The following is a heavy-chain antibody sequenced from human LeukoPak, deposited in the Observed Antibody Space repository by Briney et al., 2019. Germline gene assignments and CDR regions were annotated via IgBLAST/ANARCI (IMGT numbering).Heavy chain of an antibody. Sequence: PSETLSLTCTVSGGSISSGSYYWSWIRQPAGKGLEWIGRIYTSGSTNYNPSLKSRVTISVDTSKNQFSLKLSSVTAADTAVYYCARVITIGYYMDVWGKGTTVTVSS. V-gene: IGHV4-61*02. CDR2: IYTSGST. CDR3: ARVITIGYYMDV. D-gene: IGHD1-20*01. J-gene: IGHJ6*03. CDR1: GGSISSGSYY.